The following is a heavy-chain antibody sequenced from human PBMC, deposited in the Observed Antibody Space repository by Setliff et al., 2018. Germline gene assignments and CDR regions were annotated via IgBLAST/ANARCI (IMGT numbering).Heavy chain of an antibody. V-gene: IGHV1-18*01. J-gene: IGHJ4*02. CDR1: GFMFYTFG. Sequence: ASVKVSCKTSGFMFYTFGFSWVRHVPEQGFEWMGCISGYNGNTNYAQKFQDRVTMTTDTPTSTAYMELRSLRSDDTAVYYCARGPPDFVVVPAAAKFDYWGPGTLVTVSS. D-gene: IGHD2-2*01. CDR2: ISGYNGNT. CDR3: ARGPPDFVVVPAAAKFDY.